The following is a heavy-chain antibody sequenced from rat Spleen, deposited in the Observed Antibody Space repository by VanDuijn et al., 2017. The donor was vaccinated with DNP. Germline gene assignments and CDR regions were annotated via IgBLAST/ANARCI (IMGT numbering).Heavy chain of an antibody. V-gene: IGHV5-25*01. CDR1: GFTFSNYD. D-gene: IGHD1-12*03. Sequence: EVQLVESGGGLVQPGRSMKLSCAASGFTFSNYDMAWVRQAPTKGLEWVASISYDGRSTYYRDSVKGRFTISRDNAKSALYLQMDGLRSEDTATYYCARGGDGYDYWGQGVMVTVSS. CDR2: ISYDGRST. CDR3: ARGGDGYDY. J-gene: IGHJ2*01.